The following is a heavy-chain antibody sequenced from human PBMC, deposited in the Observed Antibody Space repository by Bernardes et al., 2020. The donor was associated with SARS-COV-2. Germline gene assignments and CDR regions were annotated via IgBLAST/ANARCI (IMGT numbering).Heavy chain of an antibody. D-gene: IGHD2-21*01. CDR2: FDGPTPNT. CDR1: GFTFSNSA. J-gene: IGHJ4*01. V-gene: IGHV3-23*01. CDR3: ATLLFDHFDY. Sequence: GGTLRLSCAASGFTFSNSALTWIRSCPGKGLEWVSHFDGPTPNTPYVDLVKGRFPISRDNSTNTLYLQMHNLRAEDTAVYYCATLLFDHFDYWGHGTPVTVAS.